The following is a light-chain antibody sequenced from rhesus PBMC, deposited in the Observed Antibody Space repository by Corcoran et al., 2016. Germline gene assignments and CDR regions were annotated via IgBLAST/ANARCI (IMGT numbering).Light chain of an antibody. CDR2: RTF. J-gene: IGKJ1*01. Sequence: DIRMTQSPSSLSASVGDRVIITCRASQGINDWLAWYQQKPGKSPNLLIYRTFNLETGVPSRFSGSGSGTNFTLTISSLQPEDIATYYCHQHDSSPWTFGQGTKVEI. CDR1: QGINDW. CDR3: HQHDSSPWT. V-gene: IGKV1-69*01.